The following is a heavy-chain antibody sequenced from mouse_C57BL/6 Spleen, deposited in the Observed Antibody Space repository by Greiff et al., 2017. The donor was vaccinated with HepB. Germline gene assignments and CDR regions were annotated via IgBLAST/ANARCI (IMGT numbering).Heavy chain of an antibody. Sequence: EVQLVESGGGLVKPGGSLKLSCAASGFTFSSYAMSWVRQTPEKRLEWVATISDGGSYSYYPDNVKGRFTIFRDNAKNNLYLQMSHLKSEDTAMYYCARDSYEYGYWYFDVWGTGTTVTVSS. CDR2: ISDGGSYS. V-gene: IGHV5-4*01. J-gene: IGHJ1*03. D-gene: IGHD2-4*01. CDR3: ARDSYEYGYWYFDV. CDR1: GFTFSSYA.